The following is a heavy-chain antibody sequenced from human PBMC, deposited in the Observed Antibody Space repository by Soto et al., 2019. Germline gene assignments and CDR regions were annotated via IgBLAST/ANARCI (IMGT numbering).Heavy chain of an antibody. CDR1: GFTFSSYG. CDR2: RSYDGSNK. D-gene: IGHD2-8*01. J-gene: IGHJ4*02. CDR3: ANGMLFDY. Sequence: GGSLRLSCAASGFTFSSYGMHWVRQAPGKGLEWVAVRSYDGSNKYYADSVKGRFTISRDNSKNTLYLQMNSLRAEDTAVYYCANGMLFDYWGQGTLVTVSS. V-gene: IGHV3-30*18.